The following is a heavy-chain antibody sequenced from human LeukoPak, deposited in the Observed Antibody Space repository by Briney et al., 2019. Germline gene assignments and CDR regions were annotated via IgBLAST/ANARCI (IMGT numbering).Heavy chain of an antibody. D-gene: IGHD3-10*01. Sequence: PSETLSLTCTVSGGSISSYSWSWIRQPPGKGLEWIGYIYYSGSTNYNPSLKSRVTISVDTSKNQFSLKLSSATAADTAVYYCARGSGSLFGRIDYWGQGTLVTVSS. V-gene: IGHV4-59*01. J-gene: IGHJ4*02. CDR2: IYYSGST. CDR3: ARGSGSLFGRIDY. CDR1: GGSISSYS.